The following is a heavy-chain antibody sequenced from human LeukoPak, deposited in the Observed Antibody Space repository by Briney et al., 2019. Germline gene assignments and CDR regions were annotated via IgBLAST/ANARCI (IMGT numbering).Heavy chain of an antibody. V-gene: IGHV3-9*01. CDR1: GFTFDDYA. J-gene: IGHJ4*02. D-gene: IGHD3-10*01. CDR2: ISWNSGSI. CDR3: AKGGITMVRGAIDY. Sequence: GRSLRLSCAASGFTFDDYAMHWVRQAPGKGLEWVSGISWNSGSIGYADSVKGRFTISRDNAKNSLYLQMNRLRAEDTALYYCAKGGITMVRGAIDYWGQGTLVTVSS.